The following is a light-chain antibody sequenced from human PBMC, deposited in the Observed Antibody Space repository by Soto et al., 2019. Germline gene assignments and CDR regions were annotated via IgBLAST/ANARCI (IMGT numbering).Light chain of an antibody. CDR2: DDS. V-gene: IGLV3-21*02. CDR1: DIESKS. Sequence: VVTQVPSVPVAPGQTATITCGGNDIESKSVHWYQKRPGQAPVLVVYDDSDRPSGIPERFSGSNSGSTATLTISRVEAGDEADYYCQVWDRNFRHRVFGGGTKVTVL. J-gene: IGLJ2*01. CDR3: QVWDRNFRHRV.